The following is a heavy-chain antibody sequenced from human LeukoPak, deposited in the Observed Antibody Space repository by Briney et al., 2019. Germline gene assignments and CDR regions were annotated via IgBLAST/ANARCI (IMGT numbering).Heavy chain of an antibody. Sequence: PSETLSLTCSVSGGSINSYYWTWIRQPPGKGLEWIGYIYYSGSTNYNPSLKSRVTISVDTSKNQSSLKLSSVTAADTAVYYCARDPQSYTGYYGMDVWGKGTTVTVSS. CDR3: ARDPQSYTGYYGMDV. CDR2: IYYSGST. CDR1: GGSINSYY. J-gene: IGHJ6*04. D-gene: IGHD2-2*02. V-gene: IGHV4-59*01.